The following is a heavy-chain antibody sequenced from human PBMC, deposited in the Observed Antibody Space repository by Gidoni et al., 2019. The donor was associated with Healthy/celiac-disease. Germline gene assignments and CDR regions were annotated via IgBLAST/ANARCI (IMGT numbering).Heavy chain of an antibody. V-gene: IGHV3-43D*04. Sequence: EMKLVESGGVVVQRGGSLRLPGEASGLTFDDYAMHWVRQAPGKGLEWVSLISWDGGSTYYADSVKGRVTISRDNSKNSLYLQMNSLRADDTALYYCAKDLDYGCNSDAFDIWGQGTMVTVSS. CDR3: AKDLDYGCNSDAFDI. D-gene: IGHD4-17*01. J-gene: IGHJ3*02. CDR2: ISWDGGST. CDR1: GLTFDDYA.